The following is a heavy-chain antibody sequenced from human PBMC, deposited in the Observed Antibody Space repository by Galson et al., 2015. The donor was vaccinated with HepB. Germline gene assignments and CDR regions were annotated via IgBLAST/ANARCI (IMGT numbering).Heavy chain of an antibody. J-gene: IGHJ4*02. CDR1: GFNFNFAW. Sequence: SLRLSCAASGFNFNFAWMSWIRQAPGKGLEWVSYISSSSKTYRNYADSVKGRFTISRDNAKNSLYLEMNSLRVEDTAVYYCARPGYSRSLGVDYWGQGTLVTVSS. CDR2: ISSSSKTYR. V-gene: IGHV3-11*06. D-gene: IGHD6-6*01. CDR3: ARPGYSRSLGVDY.